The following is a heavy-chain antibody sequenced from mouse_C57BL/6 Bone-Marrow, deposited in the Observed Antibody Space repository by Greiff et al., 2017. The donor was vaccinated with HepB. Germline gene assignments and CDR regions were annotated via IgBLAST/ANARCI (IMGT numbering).Heavy chain of an antibody. Sequence: EVQLQQSGPVLVKPGASVKMSCKASGYTFTDYYMNWVKQSHGKSLEWIGVINPYNGGTSYNQKFKGKATLTVDKSSSTAYMELNSLTSEDSAVYYCARKDFITTVVRAYWGQGTLVTVSA. J-gene: IGHJ3*01. V-gene: IGHV1-19*01. CDR1: GYTFTDYY. CDR2: INPYNGGT. CDR3: ARKDFITTVVRAY. D-gene: IGHD1-1*01.